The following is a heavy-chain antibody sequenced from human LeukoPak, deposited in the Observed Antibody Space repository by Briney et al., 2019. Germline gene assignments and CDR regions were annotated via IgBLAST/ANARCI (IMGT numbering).Heavy chain of an antibody. V-gene: IGHV1-2*02. D-gene: IGHD5-12*01. CDR2: SNPNSGGT. Sequence: ASVKVSCKASGYTFTSYAMHWVRQAPGQRLEWMGWSNPNSGGTNYAQKFQVRVTMTRDTSISTAYMELSRLRSDDTAVYYCARSSGYDFLDYFDYWGQGTLVTVSS. CDR1: GYTFTSYA. J-gene: IGHJ4*02. CDR3: ARSSGYDFLDYFDY.